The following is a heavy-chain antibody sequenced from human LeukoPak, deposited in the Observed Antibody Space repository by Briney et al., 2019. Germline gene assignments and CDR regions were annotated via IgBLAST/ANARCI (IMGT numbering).Heavy chain of an antibody. J-gene: IGHJ4*02. CDR1: GFTFSSSV. Sequence: KPGGSLRLSCAASGFTFSSSVMNWVRQAPGKGLEWVSTISGSGGSTYYADPVKGRFTISRDNSKKTLYLQMNSLRAEDTAVYYCAKDGYSYGQFDYWGQGTLVTVSS. CDR2: ISGSGGST. D-gene: IGHD5-18*01. V-gene: IGHV3-23*01. CDR3: AKDGYSYGQFDY.